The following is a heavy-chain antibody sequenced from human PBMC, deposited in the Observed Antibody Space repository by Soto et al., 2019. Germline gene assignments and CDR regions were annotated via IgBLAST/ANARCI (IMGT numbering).Heavy chain of an antibody. V-gene: IGHV4-39*01. D-gene: IGHD2-15*01. CDR3: ARHASWLLHFDY. Sequence: SETLSLTCTVSGGSISSSSYYWGWIRQPPGKGLEWIGSIYYSGSTYYNPSLKSRVTISVDTSKNQFSLKLSSVTAADTAVYYCARHASWLLHFDYWGQGTLVTVSS. CDR1: GGSISSSSYY. J-gene: IGHJ4*02. CDR2: IYYSGST.